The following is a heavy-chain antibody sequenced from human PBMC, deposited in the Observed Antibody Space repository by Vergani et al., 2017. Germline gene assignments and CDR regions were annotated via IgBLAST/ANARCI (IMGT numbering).Heavy chain of an antibody. Sequence: EVQLVQSGAEVKKPGESLTISCQISGYSFTNYWIGCARQMPGKGLEWMGIIHPADSYTIYSPSFQGQVPISVDKSISTAYLQRSSLSASDSAMYYCARLHGHDSCGSKYFDYLVQAALLAVSS. J-gene: IGHJ4*02. CDR2: IHPADSYT. CDR1: GYSFTNYW. D-gene: IGHD3-16*01. CDR3: ARLHGHDSCGSKYFDY. V-gene: IGHV5-51*01.